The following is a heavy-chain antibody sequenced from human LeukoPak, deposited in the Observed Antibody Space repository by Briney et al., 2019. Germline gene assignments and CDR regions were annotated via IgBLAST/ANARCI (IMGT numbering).Heavy chain of an antibody. CDR3: AKDREGTTFDN. CDR2: ISYDGSNK. J-gene: IGHJ4*02. Sequence: PGGSLTLACAASGFTFSNYDMHWVRRAPGKGLEWVAVISYDGSNKYYADSVKGRFTISRDNSKNTVYLQMNSLRAEDTAVYYCAKDREGTTFDNWGPGTLVTVSS. D-gene: IGHD1-7*01. V-gene: IGHV3-30*18. CDR1: GFTFSNYD.